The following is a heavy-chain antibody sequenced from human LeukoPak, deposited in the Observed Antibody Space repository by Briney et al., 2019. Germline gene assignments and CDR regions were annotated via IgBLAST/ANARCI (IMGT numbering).Heavy chain of an antibody. J-gene: IGHJ4*02. CDR2: ASSDGSST. CDR1: GFTFSRFW. V-gene: IGHV3-74*03. Sequence: GRSLRLSCAASGFTFSRFWMHWVRQDPGKGLVSHARASSDGSSTVYADSVKDRFTISRTKATNSLYLRMKNLRVEGTAITYGASDSDAGFDYWGQGTLVTVSS. CDR3: ASDSDAGFDY.